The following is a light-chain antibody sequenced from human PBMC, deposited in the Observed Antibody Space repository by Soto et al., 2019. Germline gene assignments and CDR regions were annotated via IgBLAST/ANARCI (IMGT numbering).Light chain of an antibody. CDR1: SSDVGGYNY. CDR3: TSFTIVSTLV. CDR2: EVS. V-gene: IGLV2-14*01. Sequence: QSALTQPPSASGSPGQSVTISCTGTSSDVGGYNYVSWYQHHPGKAPKLLIYEVSNRPSGVSDRFSGSKSGNTASLTISGLQPEDEADYYCTSFTIVSTLVFGGGTKLTVL. J-gene: IGLJ3*02.